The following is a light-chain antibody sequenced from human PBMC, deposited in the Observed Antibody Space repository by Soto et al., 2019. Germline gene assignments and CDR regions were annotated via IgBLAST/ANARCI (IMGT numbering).Light chain of an antibody. V-gene: IGKV3-20*01. CDR1: QTINSNY. CDR3: QQYGNSP. J-gene: IGKJ4*01. Sequence: EVVLTHSPGTLSLSPGEMATLSCRASQTINSNYLAWYQQKPGHSPRLLIYGASTRAPGIPDRFSGSGSGTDFTLTISRLEPADFAVYYCQQYGNSPFGGGTKVDIK. CDR2: GAS.